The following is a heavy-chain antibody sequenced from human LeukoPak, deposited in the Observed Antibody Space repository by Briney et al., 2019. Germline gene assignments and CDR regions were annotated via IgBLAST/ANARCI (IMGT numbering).Heavy chain of an antibody. CDR3: ARGSTFSWPYYYGMDV. V-gene: IGHV3-30*04. Sequence: GGSLRLSCAASGFTFGSYAMHWVRQAPGKGLEWVAVISYDGSNKYYADSVKGRFTISRDNSKNTLYLQMNSLRAEDTAVYYCARGSTFSWPYYYGMDVWGQGTTVTVSS. D-gene: IGHD2/OR15-2a*01. CDR2: ISYDGSNK. CDR1: GFTFGSYA. J-gene: IGHJ6*02.